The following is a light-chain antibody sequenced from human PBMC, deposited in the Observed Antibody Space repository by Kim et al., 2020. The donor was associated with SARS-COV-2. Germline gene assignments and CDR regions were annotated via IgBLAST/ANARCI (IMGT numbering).Light chain of an antibody. Sequence: SVSHGEGATLSCRASQSIRSNLAWYQQKAGQAPSLLMHGASTRATGIPARFSGSGSGTEFTLTISSLQSEDFAVYYCQQYYDWPLTFGGGTKLEIK. J-gene: IGKJ4*01. CDR2: GAS. V-gene: IGKV3-15*01. CDR1: QSIRSN. CDR3: QQYYDWPLT.